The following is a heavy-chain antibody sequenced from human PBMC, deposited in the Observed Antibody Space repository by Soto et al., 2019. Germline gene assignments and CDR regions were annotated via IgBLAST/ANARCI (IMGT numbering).Heavy chain of an antibody. D-gene: IGHD6-6*01. J-gene: IGHJ6*03. CDR1: GGTFSSYT. CDR2: IIPILGIA. Sequence: QVQLVQSGAEVKKPGSSVKVSCKASGGTFSSYTISWVRQAPGQGREWMGRIIPILGIANYAQKFQGRVTITADKSTRTAYMVLSSLRSEDTAVYYWARGGRGYSSSSVQNCYYYYYMDVWGKGTTVTVSS. CDR3: ARGGRGYSSSSVQNCYYYYYMDV. V-gene: IGHV1-69*02.